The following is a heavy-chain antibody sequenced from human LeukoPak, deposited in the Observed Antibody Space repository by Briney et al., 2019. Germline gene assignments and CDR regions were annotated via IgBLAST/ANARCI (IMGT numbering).Heavy chain of an antibody. Sequence: GGSLRLSCAASGFTFSSYGMHWVRQAPGKGLEWVAVISYDGSNKYYADSVKGRFTISRDNSKNTLYLQMNSLRAEDTAVYYCARDTGGSYCDYWGQGTLVTVSS. CDR3: ARDTGGSYCDY. V-gene: IGHV3-30*03. J-gene: IGHJ4*02. CDR1: GFTFSSYG. CDR2: ISYDGSNK. D-gene: IGHD1-26*01.